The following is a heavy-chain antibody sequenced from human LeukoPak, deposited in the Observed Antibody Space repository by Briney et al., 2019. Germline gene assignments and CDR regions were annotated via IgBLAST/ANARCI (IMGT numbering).Heavy chain of an antibody. Sequence: GASVKVSCKASGYTFTSYGISWVRQAPGQGLEWMGWISAYNGNTNYAQKLQGRVTMTTDTSTSTAYMELSSLRSEDAAVYYCASGSNSPRPDAFDIWGQGTMVTVSS. CDR3: ASGSNSPRPDAFDI. V-gene: IGHV1-18*01. D-gene: IGHD6-6*01. CDR1: GYTFTSYG. CDR2: ISAYNGNT. J-gene: IGHJ3*02.